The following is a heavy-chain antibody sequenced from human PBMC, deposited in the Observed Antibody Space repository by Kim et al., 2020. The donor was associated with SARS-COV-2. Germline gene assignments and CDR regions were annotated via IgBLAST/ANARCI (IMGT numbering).Heavy chain of an antibody. V-gene: IGHV6-1*01. CDR2: TYYRSKWYN. J-gene: IGHJ6*02. Sequence: SQTLSLTCAISGDSVSSNSAAWNWIRQSPSRGLEWLGRTYYRSKWYNDYAVSVKSRITINPDTSKNQFSLQLNSVTPEDTAVYYCARDPSWGEYCSGGSCYPYYYYYGMDVWGQGTTVTVSS. D-gene: IGHD2-15*01. CDR3: ARDPSWGEYCSGGSCYPYYYYYGMDV. CDR1: GDSVSSNSAA.